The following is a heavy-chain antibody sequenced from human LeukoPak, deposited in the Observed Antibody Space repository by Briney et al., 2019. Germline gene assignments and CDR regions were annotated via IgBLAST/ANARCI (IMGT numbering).Heavy chain of an antibody. Sequence: PGGSLRLSCAASGFTFNNYAMTWVRQAPGKGLEWVSTISDSGGSTYNADSVKGRFTISRDNSKNTLYLQMISLRVEDTAVYYCAKRITVVARDAFDFWGQGTMVTVSS. CDR2: ISDSGGST. D-gene: IGHD1-14*01. V-gene: IGHV3-23*01. CDR3: AKRITVVARDAFDF. J-gene: IGHJ3*01. CDR1: GFTFNNYA.